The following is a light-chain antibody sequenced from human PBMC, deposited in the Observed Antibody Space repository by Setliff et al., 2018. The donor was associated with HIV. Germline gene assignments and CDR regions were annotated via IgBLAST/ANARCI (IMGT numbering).Light chain of an antibody. CDR3: AAWDDSLNGHGV. J-gene: IGLJ2*01. CDR1: SSNIGRNA. CDR2: STN. Sequence: VLAQPPSASGTPGQRVTISCSGSSSNIGRNAVTWYQQLPGAAPRLLIYSTNQRPAGVPARFSGSKSGTSASLAISGLQSEDEADYYCAAWDDSLNGHGVFGGGTKVTVL. V-gene: IGLV1-44*01.